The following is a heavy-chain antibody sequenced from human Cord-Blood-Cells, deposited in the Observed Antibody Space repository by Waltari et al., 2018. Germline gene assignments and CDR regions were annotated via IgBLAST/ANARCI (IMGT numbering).Heavy chain of an antibody. Sequence: QLQLQESGPGLVKPSETLSLTCTVSGGSISSSSYYWGWIRQPPGKGLEWIGSIYYSGSTYYNPSLKSRVTISVDTSKNQFSLKLSSVTAADTAVYYCARQDILTGYLGYWGQGTLVTVSS. CDR2: IYYSGST. CDR1: GGSISSSSYY. D-gene: IGHD3-9*01. CDR3: ARQDILTGYLGY. V-gene: IGHV4-39*01. J-gene: IGHJ4*02.